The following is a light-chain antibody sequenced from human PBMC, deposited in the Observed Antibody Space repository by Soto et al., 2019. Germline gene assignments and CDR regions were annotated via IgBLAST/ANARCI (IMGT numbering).Light chain of an antibody. CDR3: QQYGGSPPYT. J-gene: IGKJ2*01. Sequence: EIVLTQSPGTLSLSPGERATLSCRASQSVTSSYLAWYQQKPGQAPRLLIFGASSRATGIPGRFSGSVSGTDFTLTISRLEPEDFAVYYCQQYGGSPPYTFGQGTKLEIK. V-gene: IGKV3-20*01. CDR2: GAS. CDR1: QSVTSSY.